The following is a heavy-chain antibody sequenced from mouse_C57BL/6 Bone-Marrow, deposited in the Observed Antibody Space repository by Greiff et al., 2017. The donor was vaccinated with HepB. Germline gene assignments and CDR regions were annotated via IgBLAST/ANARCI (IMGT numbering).Heavy chain of an antibody. CDR2: ISSGGSYT. Sequence: VQVVESGGDLVKPGGSLKLSCAASGFTFSSYGMSWVRQTPDKRLEWVATISSGGSYTYYPDSVKGRFTISRDNAKNTLYLQMSSLKSEDTAMYYCASLYYSNYLYYWGQGTTLTVSS. D-gene: IGHD2-5*01. CDR3: ASLYYSNYLYY. CDR1: GFTFSSYG. V-gene: IGHV5-6*01. J-gene: IGHJ2*01.